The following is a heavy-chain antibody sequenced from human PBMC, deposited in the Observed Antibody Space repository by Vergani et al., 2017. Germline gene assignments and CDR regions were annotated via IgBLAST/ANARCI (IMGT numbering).Heavy chain of an antibody. D-gene: IGHD2-21*01. V-gene: IGHV4-59*01. Sequence: QVQLQESGPGLVKPSETLSLTCIVSGDSMNTYYWTWIRQPPGKGLEWIGYIYDSGDTKYNPSLKSRVTMSLDTSKNQFSLNLYSVTAADTAVYYCARGDLWWLRQIDSWGQGTLVTVSS. CDR2: IYDSGDT. CDR1: GDSMNTYY. CDR3: ARGDLWWLRQIDS. J-gene: IGHJ4*02.